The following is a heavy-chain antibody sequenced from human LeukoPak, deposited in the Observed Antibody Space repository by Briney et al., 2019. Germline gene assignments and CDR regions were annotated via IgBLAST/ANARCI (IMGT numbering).Heavy chain of an antibody. V-gene: IGHV3-33*01. CDR2: IAYDGSRA. Sequence: GGSLRLSCAGSGFTFGGYGMHWFRQTPGMGLEWVAVIAYDGSRAFYADSVKGRFTISRDNSKNTMSVQMDDLRAEDTAVYYCTRYNNDHFDYWGQGTLVTVSS. D-gene: IGHD1-14*01. J-gene: IGHJ4*02. CDR1: GFTFGGYG. CDR3: TRYNNDHFDY.